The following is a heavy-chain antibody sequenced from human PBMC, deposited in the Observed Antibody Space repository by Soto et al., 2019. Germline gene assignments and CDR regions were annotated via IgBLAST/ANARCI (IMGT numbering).Heavy chain of an antibody. V-gene: IGHV3-48*02. Sequence: PGGSLRLSCAASGFTFSSYSMNWVRQAPGKGLEWVSYISSSSSTIYYADSVKGRFTISRDNAKNSLYLQMNSLRDEDTAVYYCARDNSGSYPFYYYYYYGMDVWGQGTTVTVSS. CDR2: ISSSSSTI. CDR3: ARDNSGSYPFYYYYYYGMDV. CDR1: GFTFSSYS. D-gene: IGHD1-26*01. J-gene: IGHJ6*02.